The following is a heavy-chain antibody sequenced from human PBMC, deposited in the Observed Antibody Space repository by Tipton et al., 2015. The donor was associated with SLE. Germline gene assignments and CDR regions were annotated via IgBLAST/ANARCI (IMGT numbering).Heavy chain of an antibody. D-gene: IGHD3-10*01. V-gene: IGHV4-34*01. J-gene: IGHJ6*02. Sequence: LRLSCTVSGGSISSYYWSWIHQPPGKGLEWIGEINHSGSTNYNPSLKSRVTISVDTSKDQFSLKLSSVTAADTAVYYCARDFGGMDVWGQGTTVTVSS. CDR3: ARDFGGMDV. CDR2: INHSGST. CDR1: GGSISSYY.